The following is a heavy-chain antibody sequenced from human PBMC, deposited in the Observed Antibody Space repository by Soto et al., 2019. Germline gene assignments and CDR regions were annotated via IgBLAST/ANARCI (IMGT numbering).Heavy chain of an antibody. CDR1: GYIFTRYG. CDR3: ARWMSGSYSDWFDP. V-gene: IGHV1-18*04. J-gene: IGHJ5*02. D-gene: IGHD1-26*01. Sequence: QVQLVQSGAEVKKPGASVKVSCKASGYIFTRYGVTWVRQAPGQGLEWMGWISAHNGKTNYAQKLQGRVTITTDTSTLTGYMELRSLRSDGTAVYYCARWMSGSYSDWFDPWGQGTLVTVSS. CDR2: ISAHNGKT.